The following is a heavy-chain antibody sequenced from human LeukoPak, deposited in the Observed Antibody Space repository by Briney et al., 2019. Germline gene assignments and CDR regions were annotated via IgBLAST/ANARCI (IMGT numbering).Heavy chain of an antibody. J-gene: IGHJ4*02. V-gene: IGHV3-48*01. CDR3: ARDPNSIFGVVTVFDY. CDR1: GFTFRSYS. Sequence: GGSLRLSCAASGFTFRSYSMNWVRQAPGKGLEWVSYISSSSSTIYYADSVKGRFTISRDNAKNSLYLQMNSLRAEDTAVYYCARDPNSIFGVVTVFDYWGQGTLVTVSS. D-gene: IGHD3-3*01. CDR2: ISSSSSTI.